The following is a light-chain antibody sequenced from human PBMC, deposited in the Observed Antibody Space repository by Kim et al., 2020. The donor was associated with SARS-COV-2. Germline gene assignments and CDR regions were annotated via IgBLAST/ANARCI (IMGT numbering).Light chain of an antibody. J-gene: IGKJ2*01. Sequence: QPASISCRASPGLVYNNGNPYLNWFQQRPGHSPRRIIYKVSNRDSGVPDRFTGSGSGTDFTLEISRVEAEDAGLYYCMQGTHWPYTFGQGTKLEIK. CDR2: KVS. CDR1: PGLVYNNGNPY. CDR3: MQGTHWPYT. V-gene: IGKV2-30*01.